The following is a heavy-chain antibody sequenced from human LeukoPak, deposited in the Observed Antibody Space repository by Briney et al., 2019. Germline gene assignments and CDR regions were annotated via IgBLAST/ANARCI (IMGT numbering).Heavy chain of an antibody. CDR1: GFTFSSYA. CDR3: AQYGGYCSSTSCHS. V-gene: IGHV3-23*01. D-gene: IGHD2-2*01. J-gene: IGHJ4*02. CDR2: ISGSGGST. Sequence: PGGSLRLSCAASGFTFSSYAMSWVRQAPGKGLEWVSAISGSGGSTYYADSVKGRFTISRDNSKNTLYLQMNSLRAEDTAVYYCAQYGGYCSSTSCHSWGQGTLVTVSS.